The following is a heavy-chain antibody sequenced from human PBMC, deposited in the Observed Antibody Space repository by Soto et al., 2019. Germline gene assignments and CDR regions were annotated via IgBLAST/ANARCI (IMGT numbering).Heavy chain of an antibody. CDR3: ARYSSSWYHWFDP. J-gene: IGHJ5*02. CDR2: IYYSGST. CDR1: GGSISSGGYY. D-gene: IGHD6-13*01. V-gene: IGHV4-31*03. Sequence: PSETLSLTCTVSGGSISSGGYYWSWIRQHPGKGLEWIGYIYYSGSTYYNPSLKSRVTISVDTSKNQFSLKLSSVTAADTAVYYCARYSSSWYHWFDPWGQGTLVTVSS.